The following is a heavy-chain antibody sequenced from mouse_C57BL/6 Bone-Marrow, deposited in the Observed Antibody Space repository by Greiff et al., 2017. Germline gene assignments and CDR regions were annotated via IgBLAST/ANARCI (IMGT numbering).Heavy chain of an antibody. CDR3: ARHETRIYYGNYDAMDY. CDR2: FYPGSGSI. J-gene: IGHJ4*01. D-gene: IGHD2-1*01. CDR1: GYTFTEYT. Sequence: VQLQQSGAELVKPGASVKLSCKASGYTFTEYTIHWVKQRSGQGLEWIGWFYPGSGSIKYNEKFKDKATMTADKSSSTVYMELSRLTSEDAAVYFCARHETRIYYGNYDAMDYWGQGTSVTVSS. V-gene: IGHV1-62-2*01.